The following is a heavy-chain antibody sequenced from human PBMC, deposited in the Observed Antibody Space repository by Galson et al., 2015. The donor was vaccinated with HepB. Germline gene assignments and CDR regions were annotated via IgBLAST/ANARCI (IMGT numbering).Heavy chain of an antibody. CDR3: ARGLRWNDY. Sequence: SLRLSCAASGVSFSSYWMTWVRQAPGKGLEWVANIKQDVSEKNYVASVKGRFTISRDNAKNSLYLEMNSLRVEDTAVYYCARGLRWNDYWGQGTLVTVSS. CDR1: GVSFSSYW. V-gene: IGHV3-7*04. D-gene: IGHD1-1*01. CDR2: IKQDVSEK. J-gene: IGHJ4*02.